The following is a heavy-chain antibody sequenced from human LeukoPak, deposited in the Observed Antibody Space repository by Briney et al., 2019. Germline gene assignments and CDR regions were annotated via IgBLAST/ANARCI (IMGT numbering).Heavy chain of an antibody. J-gene: IGHJ6*03. CDR3: ARMTGYYNVLTYYSYMHV. D-gene: IGHD3-9*01. CDR1: GGSISSDY. CDR2: IYYSGST. Sequence: PSETLSLTCTVSGGSISSDYWSWIRQPPGKGLEWIGYIYYSGSTNYNPSLKSRVTISVDTSKNQFSLKLSSVTAADTAVYYCARMTGYYNVLTYYSYMHVWGKRTTVTVSS. V-gene: IGHV4-59*01.